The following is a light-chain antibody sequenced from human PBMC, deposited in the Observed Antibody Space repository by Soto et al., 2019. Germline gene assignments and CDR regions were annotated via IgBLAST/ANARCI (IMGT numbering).Light chain of an antibody. J-gene: IGKJ2*03. V-gene: IGKV1-5*01. CDR1: QSTANW. CDR3: QQYTSFPYS. CDR2: DAS. Sequence: IQMTQFPATLTASVGDRVTITCRASQSTANWLAWYQQKPGEAPKVVIYDASSLGSGVPSRFSGSGSGTEFTLTISSLQPDDFATYYCQQYTSFPYSFGQGTKVDIK.